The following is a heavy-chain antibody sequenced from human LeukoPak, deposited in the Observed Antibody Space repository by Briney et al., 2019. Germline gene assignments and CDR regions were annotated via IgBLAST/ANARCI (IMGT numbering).Heavy chain of an antibody. D-gene: IGHD6-13*01. CDR3: AKAAGYSTIYWFDP. CDR1: GGSFSGYY. Sequence: PSETLSLTCAVYGGSFSGYYWSWIRQPPGKGLEWVGEINHSGSTNYNPSLKSRVTISVDTSKNQFSLKLNSVTAADTAVYYCAKAAGYSTIYWFDPWGQGTLVTVSS. V-gene: IGHV4-34*01. CDR2: INHSGST. J-gene: IGHJ5*02.